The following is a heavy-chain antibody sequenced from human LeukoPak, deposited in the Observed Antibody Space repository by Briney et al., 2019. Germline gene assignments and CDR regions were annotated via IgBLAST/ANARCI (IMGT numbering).Heavy chain of an antibody. CDR2: ISTSGSTT. Sequence: GGSLRLSCAASGFTFSDYEINWVRQAPGKGLEWISCISTSGSTTYYADSVEGRFTISRDNAKNSLFLQMNTLTAEDTAVYYCARGALHVFDYWGQGTPVTVSS. CDR3: ARGALHVFDY. J-gene: IGHJ4*02. CDR1: GFTFSDYE. V-gene: IGHV3-48*03. D-gene: IGHD3-10*02.